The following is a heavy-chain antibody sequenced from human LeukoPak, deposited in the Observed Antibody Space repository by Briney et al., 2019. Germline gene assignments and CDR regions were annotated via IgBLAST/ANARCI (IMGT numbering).Heavy chain of an antibody. J-gene: IGHJ4*02. V-gene: IGHV4-34*01. CDR3: ARGSPRSVVVIRLPFDY. D-gene: IGHD3-22*01. CDR1: GGSFSGYY. CDR2: INHSGST. Sequence: PSGTLSLTCAVSGGSFSGYYWSWIRPPPGKGREWSGEINHSGSTNYNPSLKSRVTISVATSKNQFSLKLSSVTAADTAVYYCARGSPRSVVVIRLPFDYWGQGTLVTVSS.